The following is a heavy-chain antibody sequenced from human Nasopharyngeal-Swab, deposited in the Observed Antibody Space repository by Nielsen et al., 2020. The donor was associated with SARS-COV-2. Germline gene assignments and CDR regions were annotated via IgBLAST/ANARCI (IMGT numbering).Heavy chain of an antibody. J-gene: IGHJ4*02. CDR2: ISSSSYI. D-gene: IGHD3-22*01. Sequence: GGSLRLSCAASGFTVSTNYMSWVRQAPGKGLEWVSSISSSSYIYYADSVKGRFTISRDNAKNSLYLQMNSLRAEDTAVYYCATAFGVTMISPCNYWGQGTLVTVSS. CDR3: ATAFGVTMISPCNY. V-gene: IGHV3-69-1*01. CDR1: GFTVSTNY.